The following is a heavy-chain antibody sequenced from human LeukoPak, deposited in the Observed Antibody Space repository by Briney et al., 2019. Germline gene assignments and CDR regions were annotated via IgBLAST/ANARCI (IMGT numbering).Heavy chain of an antibody. J-gene: IGHJ4*02. CDR3: ARESSRGSRGFDY. CDR2: IYYSGST. CDR1: GGSIGSYY. Sequence: ETLSLTWTVSGGSIGSYYWSWIRQPPGKGLEWIGYIYYSGSTNYNPSLKSRVTISVDTSKNQFSLKLSSVTAADTAVYYCARESSRGSRGFDYWGQGTLVTVSS. V-gene: IGHV4-59*01. D-gene: IGHD6-13*01.